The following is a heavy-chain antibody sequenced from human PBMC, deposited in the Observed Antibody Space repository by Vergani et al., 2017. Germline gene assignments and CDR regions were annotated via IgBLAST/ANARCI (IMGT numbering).Heavy chain of an antibody. CDR1: GFTFGDYA. V-gene: IGHV3-49*03. Sequence: EVQLVESGGGLVQPGLSLRLSCTASGFTFGDYAMRWFRQAPGKGLEWVGFIRSKAYGGTTEYAASVKGRFTISRDDSKSIAYLQMNSLKTEDTAVYYCTRERGFLEWFGTSGWFDPWGQGTLVTVSS. D-gene: IGHD3-3*01. CDR2: IRSKAYGGTT. CDR3: TRERGFLEWFGTSGWFDP. J-gene: IGHJ5*02.